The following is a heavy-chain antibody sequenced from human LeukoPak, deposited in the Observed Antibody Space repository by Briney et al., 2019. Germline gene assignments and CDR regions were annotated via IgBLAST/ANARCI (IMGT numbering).Heavy chain of an antibody. CDR3: AREAEGTGFFDY. CDR2: IYYSGST. J-gene: IGHJ4*02. CDR1: GGSISSYY. D-gene: IGHD3/OR15-3a*01. Sequence: PSETLSLTCTVSGGSISSYYWSWIRQPPGKGLESIGYIYYSGSTNYNPSLKSRVTISVDTSKNQFSLKLSSVTAADTAVYYCAREAEGTGFFDYWGQGTLVTVSS. V-gene: IGHV4-59*01.